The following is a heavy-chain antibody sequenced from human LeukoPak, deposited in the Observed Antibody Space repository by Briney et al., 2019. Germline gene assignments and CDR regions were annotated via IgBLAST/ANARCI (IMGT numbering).Heavy chain of an antibody. Sequence: PGGSLRLSCAASRFIFGNYAMSWVRQAPGKGLEWVSAISGSGVITYYADSVKDRFTISRDNSKNTLYLQMNSLRAEDTAVYYCAKEGYGSTWNADFDYWGQGTLVIVSS. V-gene: IGHV3-23*01. CDR2: ISGSGVIT. J-gene: IGHJ4*02. CDR1: RFIFGNYA. CDR3: AKEGYGSTWNADFDY. D-gene: IGHD6-13*01.